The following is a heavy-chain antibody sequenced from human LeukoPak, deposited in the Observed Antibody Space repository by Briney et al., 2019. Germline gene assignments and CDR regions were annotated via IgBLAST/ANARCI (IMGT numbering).Heavy chain of an antibody. Sequence: ASVKVSCKVSGYSLKELSMHWVRQAPGKVLEWMGGFDPEEGETFYARQFQGRLTMTEDTATDTAYMELRSLRSEDTAVYYCARDYGGFDYWGQGTLVTVSS. CDR2: FDPEEGET. J-gene: IGHJ4*02. CDR3: ARDYGGFDY. V-gene: IGHV1-24*01. D-gene: IGHD3-16*01. CDR1: GYSLKELS.